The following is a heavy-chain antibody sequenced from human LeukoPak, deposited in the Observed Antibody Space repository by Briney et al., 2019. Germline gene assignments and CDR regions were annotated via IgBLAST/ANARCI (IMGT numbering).Heavy chain of an antibody. CDR2: IRYDGSNK. CDR3: VRIPNSAGFPNWFDP. V-gene: IGHV3-30*02. J-gene: IGHJ5*02. CDR1: GFTFSSYG. D-gene: IGHD6-19*01. Sequence: GGSLRLSCAASGFTFSSYGMHWVRQAPGKGLEWVAFIRYDGSNKYYADSVKGRFTISRDNAKNSLYLQMNSLRAEDTAVYYCVRIPNSAGFPNWFDPWGQGTLVTVSS.